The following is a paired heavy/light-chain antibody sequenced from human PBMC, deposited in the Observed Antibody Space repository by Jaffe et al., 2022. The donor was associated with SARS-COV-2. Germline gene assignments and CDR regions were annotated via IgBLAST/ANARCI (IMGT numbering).Heavy chain of an antibody. Sequence: EVQLVESGGGLVQPGGSLRLSCAASGLTVSSHYMSWVRQAPGKGLEWVSLIYSGGNTYYADSVKGRFTISRDNSKNTLYLQMNSLRAEDTAVYYCTRALYYFDYWGQGTLVTVSS. CDR1: GLTVSSHY. D-gene: IGHD3-16*01. J-gene: IGHJ4*02. CDR2: IYSGGNT. V-gene: IGHV3-66*02. CDR3: TRALYYFDY.
Light chain of an antibody. V-gene: IGKV1-12*01. CDR3: QQANSFPWT. CDR2: AAS. Sequence: DIQMTQSPSSVSASVGDRVTITCRASQGISSGLAWYQQKPGKVPKLLIYAASSLQSGVPSRFSGSGSGTDFTLTISSLQPEDFGNYYCQQANSFPWTFGQGTKVEIK. CDR1: QGISSG. J-gene: IGKJ1*01.